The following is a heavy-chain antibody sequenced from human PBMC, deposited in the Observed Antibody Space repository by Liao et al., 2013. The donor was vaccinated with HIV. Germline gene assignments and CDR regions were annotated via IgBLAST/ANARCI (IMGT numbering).Heavy chain of an antibody. J-gene: IGHJ3*02. CDR1: GGSISSSSYY. Sequence: QLQLQESGPGLVKPSETLSLTCTVSGGSISSSSYYWGWIRQPPGKGLEWIGSIYYSGSTYYNPSLKSRVTISGDTSKNQFSLKLTSVTAADTAVYYCARDGGDYAFDIWGQGDKWSPSLQ. V-gene: IGHV4-39*07. CDR2: IYYSGST. CDR3: ARDGGDYAFDI. D-gene: IGHD3-16*01.